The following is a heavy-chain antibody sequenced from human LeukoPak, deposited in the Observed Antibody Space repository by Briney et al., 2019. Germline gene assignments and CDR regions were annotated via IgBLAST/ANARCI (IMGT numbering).Heavy chain of an antibody. CDR1: GDSISSSSYY. Sequence: SETLSLTCVVSGDSISSSSYYWVWVRQPPGKGLEWIGSIFSGSTYYNPSLKSRVTISLNTSKNQLPLNLSSVTAADTAVYYCARPGERPGISAYWGQGTLVTVSS. CDR2: IFSGST. CDR3: ARPGERPGISAY. V-gene: IGHV4-39*01. J-gene: IGHJ4*02. D-gene: IGHD1-26*01.